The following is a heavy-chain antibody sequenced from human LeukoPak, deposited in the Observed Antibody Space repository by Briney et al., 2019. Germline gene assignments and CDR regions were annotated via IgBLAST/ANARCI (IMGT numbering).Heavy chain of an antibody. CDR3: ARAFRARYFDL. CDR1: GGSITTSSYY. V-gene: IGHV4-39*01. J-gene: IGHJ2*01. Sequence: SETLSLTCTVSGGSITTSSYYWGWIRQPPGKGLEWIGIIYYSGSTYYNPSLKGRVTVSVDTSKDQFSLKLSSVTAADTAVYYCARAFRARYFDLWGRGTLVTVSS. D-gene: IGHD2/OR15-2a*01. CDR2: IYYSGST.